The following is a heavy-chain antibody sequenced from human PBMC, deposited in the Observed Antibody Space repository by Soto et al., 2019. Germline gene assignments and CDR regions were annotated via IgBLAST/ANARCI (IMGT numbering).Heavy chain of an antibody. V-gene: IGHV4-31*03. CDR2: ISYGGST. CDR3: ARDWAAAGPFDY. CDR1: GGSINSGGYC. J-gene: IGHJ4*02. Sequence: PSETLSLTCTVSGGSINSGGYCWSWIRQHPGKGLDWIGCISYGGSTSYNPSLKSRVAISVDTSKNQFSLKLTSVTAADTAVYYCARDWAAAGPFDYWGQGTLVTVSS. D-gene: IGHD6-13*01.